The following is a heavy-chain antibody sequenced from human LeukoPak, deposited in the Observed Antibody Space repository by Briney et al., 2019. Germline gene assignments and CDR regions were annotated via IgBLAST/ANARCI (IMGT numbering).Heavy chain of an antibody. CDR1: GDSITSTTYY. V-gene: IGHV4-39*01. Sequence: SETLSLTCTVSGDSITSTTYYWGWIRQSPGKGLEWIGSIYYSGATYYNPSLKSLVTISVDTSKSQFSLKLTSVTAADTAVYYCARSTSGSYFWADKWGQGTLVTVSS. CDR3: ARSTSGSYFWADK. J-gene: IGHJ4*02. CDR2: IYYSGAT. D-gene: IGHD1-26*01.